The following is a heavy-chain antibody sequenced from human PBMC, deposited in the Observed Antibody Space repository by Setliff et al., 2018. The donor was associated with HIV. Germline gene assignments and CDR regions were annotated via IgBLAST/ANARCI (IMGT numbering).Heavy chain of an antibody. CDR2: IHYGGGT. Sequence: SETLSLTCSISGGSISNYYWVWIRQSPGKGLEWIGHIHYGGGTYYNPSLESRVSISRDTSKNQFSLNLRAVTAGDTALYYCARAVVRREDRGMWTKLWSAPNHMDVWGKGITVTVSS. D-gene: IGHD3-10*01. CDR1: GGSISNYY. J-gene: IGHJ6*03. CDR3: ARAVVRREDRGMWTKLWSAPNHMDV. V-gene: IGHV4-59*01.